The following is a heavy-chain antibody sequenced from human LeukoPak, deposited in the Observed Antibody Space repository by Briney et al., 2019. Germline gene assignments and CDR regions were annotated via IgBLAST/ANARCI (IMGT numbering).Heavy chain of an antibody. Sequence: GESLKISCKGSGYRFTDYWIGWVRQMPGKGLEWMGIIYPGDSDTRYSPSFQGQVTISAAKSINTAHLQWSSLKASDTAMYYCARGAAGTIPDYYYFGMDVWGQGTTVTVSS. J-gene: IGHJ6*02. CDR3: ARGAAGTIPDYYYFGMDV. CDR2: IYPGDSDT. D-gene: IGHD1-7*01. CDR1: GYRFTDYW. V-gene: IGHV5-51*01.